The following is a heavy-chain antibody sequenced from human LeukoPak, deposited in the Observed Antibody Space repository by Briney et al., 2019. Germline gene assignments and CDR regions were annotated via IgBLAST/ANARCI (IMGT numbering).Heavy chain of an antibody. CDR2: IYYSGST. CDR3: ASSPPLYDSSGYYGY. V-gene: IGHV4-59*08. J-gene: IGHJ4*02. Sequence: PSETLSLTCTVSGGSISSYYWSWIRQPPGKGLEWIGYIYYSGSTNYNPSLKSRVTISVDTSKNQFSLKLSSVTAADTAVYYRASSPPLYDSSGYYGYWGQGTLVTVSS. D-gene: IGHD3-22*01. CDR1: GGSISSYY.